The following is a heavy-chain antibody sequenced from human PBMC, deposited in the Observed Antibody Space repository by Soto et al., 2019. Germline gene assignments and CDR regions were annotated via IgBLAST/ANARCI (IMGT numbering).Heavy chain of an antibody. D-gene: IGHD3-16*01. CDR3: ARMATFGSLNWFDP. V-gene: IGHV1-8*01. Sequence: ASVKISCNASGYSFTNNDVSWVLQATGQGLEWMGWMNPGSGDTGYAQKFQGRVTMTRDISIATAYMELSSLRSDDTAIYYCARMATFGSLNWFDPWGQGTLVTVSS. CDR1: GYSFTNND. J-gene: IGHJ5*02. CDR2: MNPGSGDT.